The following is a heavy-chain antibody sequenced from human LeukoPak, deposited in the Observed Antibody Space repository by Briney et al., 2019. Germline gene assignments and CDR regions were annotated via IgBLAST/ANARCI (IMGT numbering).Heavy chain of an antibody. D-gene: IGHD3-22*01. CDR2: IISSGTTI. Sequence: GGSLRLSCAASGFTFSDHYMTWIRQAPGKGLEWLSYIISSGTTIYYADSVKGRFTVSRDNAKNSLYLQVNSLRAEDTAVYYCARHSSGWSFDYWGQGTLVTVSS. V-gene: IGHV3-11*04. J-gene: IGHJ4*02. CDR1: GFTFSDHY. CDR3: ARHSSGWSFDY.